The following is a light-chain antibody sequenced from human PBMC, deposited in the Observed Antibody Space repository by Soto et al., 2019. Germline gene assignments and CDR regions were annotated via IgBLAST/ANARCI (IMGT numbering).Light chain of an antibody. CDR2: DAS. J-gene: IGKJ1*01. CDR1: QSISHG. CDR3: QQYDTYWT. V-gene: IGKV1-5*01. Sequence: EIQVTESPAILAASVGASHTITCRASQSISHGLAWYQQKPGKAPKLRIDDASSFEGGVPSRFRGRGSGAEFTLTSSSLQPHDFATDYCQQYDTYWTFGQGTQVDIK.